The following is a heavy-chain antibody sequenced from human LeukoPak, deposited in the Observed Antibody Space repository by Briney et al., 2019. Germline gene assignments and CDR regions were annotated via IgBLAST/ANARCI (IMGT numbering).Heavy chain of an antibody. J-gene: IGHJ4*02. CDR1: GYTLTELS. D-gene: IGHD1-26*01. CDR3: ATSAASYFFDY. Sequence: ASVTVSYKVSGYTLTELSMHWVRQAPGKGREGMGGFDPEDGETIYAQKFQGRVTMTEDTSTDTAYMELSSLRSEDTAVYYCATSAASYFFDYWGQGTLVTVSS. V-gene: IGHV1-24*01. CDR2: FDPEDGET.